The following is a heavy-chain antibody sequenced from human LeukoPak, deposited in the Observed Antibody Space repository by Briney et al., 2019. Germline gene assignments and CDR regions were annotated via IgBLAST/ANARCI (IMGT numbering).Heavy chain of an antibody. Sequence: GASVKVSCKASGYTFTSYGISWVRQAPGQGLEWMGLISAYNGNTNYAQKLRGRVTMTTDTSTSTAYMELRSLRSDDTAVYYCARGIYCSSTSCYTHSYYYYGMDVWGQGTTVTVSS. D-gene: IGHD2-2*02. J-gene: IGHJ6*02. CDR1: GYTFTSYG. V-gene: IGHV1-18*01. CDR2: ISAYNGNT. CDR3: ARGIYCSSTSCYTHSYYYYGMDV.